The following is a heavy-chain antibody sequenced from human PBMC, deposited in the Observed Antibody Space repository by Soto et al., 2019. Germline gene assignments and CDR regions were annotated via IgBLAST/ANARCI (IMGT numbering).Heavy chain of an antibody. CDR2: INHSGST. CDR1: GGSFSGYY. CDR3: ARVLLGLGDWFDP. J-gene: IGHJ5*02. Sequence: SETLSLTCAVYGGSFSGYYWSWIRQPPGKGLEWIGEINHSGSTNYNPSLKSRVTISVDTSKNQFSLKLSSVTAADTAVYYCARVLLGLGDWFDPWGQGTLVTVSS. V-gene: IGHV4-34*01. D-gene: IGHD3-16*01.